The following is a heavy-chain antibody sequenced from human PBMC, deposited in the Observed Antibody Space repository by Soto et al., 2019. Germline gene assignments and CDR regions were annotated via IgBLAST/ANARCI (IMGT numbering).Heavy chain of an antibody. CDR3: ARDGYDSSGDSEYFQY. Sequence: QPGGSLRLSCAASGFTFSTYEMNWVRQAPGKGLEWISYISSSGSSIYYADSVKGRFTISRDNAWNSLHLQMNSLRVEDTAVYYCARDGYDSSGDSEYFQYWGQGTLVTVSS. J-gene: IGHJ1*01. CDR1: GFTFSTYE. D-gene: IGHD3-22*01. V-gene: IGHV3-48*03. CDR2: ISSSGSSI.